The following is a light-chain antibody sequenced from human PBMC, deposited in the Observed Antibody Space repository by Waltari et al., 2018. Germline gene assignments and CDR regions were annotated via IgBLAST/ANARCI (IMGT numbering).Light chain of an antibody. CDR3: QQYGSSPLT. J-gene: IGKJ4*01. CDR2: GAS. V-gene: IGKV3-20*01. Sequence: EIVLTQSPGPLSLSPGERATLSCRASQSVTNNNLAWYQQKPGQAPRLLINGASSRAAGIPNRFSGSGSGTVFTLTISRLEPEDFAVYYCQQYGSSPLTFGGGTKVEIK. CDR1: QSVTNNN.